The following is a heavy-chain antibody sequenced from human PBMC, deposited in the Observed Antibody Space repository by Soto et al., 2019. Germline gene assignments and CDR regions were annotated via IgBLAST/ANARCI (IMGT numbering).Heavy chain of an antibody. CDR3: ARTTYGDYSSFQH. CDR1: GGSITSETYY. J-gene: IGHJ1*01. D-gene: IGHD4-17*01. CDR2: VYYSGST. Sequence: QVQLHESGPGLVKPSQTLSLTCTVSGGSITSETYYWSWIRHHPGKDLEWLGYVYYSGSTYYNPSLKSRVTMSVDTSKNQFSLRLSSVTAADTAVYYCARTTYGDYSSFQHWGQGTLVTVSS. V-gene: IGHV4-31*03.